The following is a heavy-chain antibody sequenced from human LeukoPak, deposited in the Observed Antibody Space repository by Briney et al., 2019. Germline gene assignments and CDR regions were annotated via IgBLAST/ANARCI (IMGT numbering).Heavy chain of an antibody. D-gene: IGHD1-26*01. CDR3: ARAKGIVDFDY. V-gene: IGHV3-74*01. Sequence: GGSLRLSCAASGFTFSSYWMHWVRQAPGKGLVWVSRINSDGSSTSYADSVKGRFTISRDNAKNTLYLQMNSLRAEDTAVYYCARAKGIVDFDYWGQGTLVTVSS. CDR1: GFTFSSYW. J-gene: IGHJ4*02. CDR2: INSDGSST.